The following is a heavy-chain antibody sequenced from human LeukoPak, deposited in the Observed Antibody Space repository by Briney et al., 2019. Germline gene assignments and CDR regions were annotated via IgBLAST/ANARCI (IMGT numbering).Heavy chain of an antibody. D-gene: IGHD2-2*01. Sequence: GASVKVSCKASGGTFSSYAISWVRQAPGQGLEWMGGIIPIFGTANYAQKFQGRVTITAGESTSTAYMELSSLRSEDTAVYYCARAYCSSTSCYRGVGFDYWGQGTLVTVSS. CDR3: ARAYCSSTSCYRGVGFDY. CDR1: GGTFSSYA. J-gene: IGHJ4*02. CDR2: IIPIFGTA. V-gene: IGHV1-69*13.